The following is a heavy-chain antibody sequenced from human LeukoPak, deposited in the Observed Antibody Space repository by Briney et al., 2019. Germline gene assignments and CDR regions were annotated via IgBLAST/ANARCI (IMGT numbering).Heavy chain of an antibody. J-gene: IGHJ5*02. Sequence: PGGSLRLSCAASGFTFSSYAMHWVRQAPGKRLEYVSAISSNGGSTYYANSVKGRFTISRDNSKNTLYLQMGSLRAEDMAVYYCARGCSSTSCSPWGQGTLVTVSS. V-gene: IGHV3-64*01. CDR3: ARGCSSTSCSP. D-gene: IGHD2-2*01. CDR2: ISSNGGST. CDR1: GFTFSSYA.